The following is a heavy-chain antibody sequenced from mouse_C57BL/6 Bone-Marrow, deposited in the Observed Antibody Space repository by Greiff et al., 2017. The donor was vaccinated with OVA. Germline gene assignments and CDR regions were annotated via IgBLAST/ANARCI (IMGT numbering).Heavy chain of an antibody. CDR1: GFTFSDFY. CDR3: ARDGGWDGFDY. V-gene: IGHV7-1*01. J-gene: IGHJ2*01. CDR2: IRKKANDYTS. Sequence: EVNLVESGGGLVQPGRSLRLSCATSGFTFSDFYMEWVRQGPGKGLEWIAAIRKKANDYTSEYNASVKGRFIVSRYTSQSILYLQMNALRAEDAAMYYCARDGGWDGFDYWGQGTTLTVSS. D-gene: IGHD4-1*01.